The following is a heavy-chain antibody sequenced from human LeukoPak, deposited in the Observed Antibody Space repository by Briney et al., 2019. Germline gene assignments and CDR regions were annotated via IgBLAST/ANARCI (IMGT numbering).Heavy chain of an antibody. Sequence: PSETLSLTCTVSAGSMSISYWSWIRQPPGKGLEWIGYIHDTGSTNYKPSLKSRVTISVDTSKNQFSLKLSSVTAADTAVYYCARARGYSSSSGYFQHWGQGTLVTVSS. D-gene: IGHD6-6*01. CDR3: ARARGYSSSSGYFQH. V-gene: IGHV4-59*12. CDR1: AGSMSISY. J-gene: IGHJ1*01. CDR2: IHDTGST.